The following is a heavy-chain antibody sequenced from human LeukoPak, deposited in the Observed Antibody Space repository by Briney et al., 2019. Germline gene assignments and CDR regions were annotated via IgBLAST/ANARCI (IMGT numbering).Heavy chain of an antibody. J-gene: IGHJ4*02. CDR3: ARHSSGWYYFDY. CDR1: GGSISSSSYY. V-gene: IGHV4-39*01. Sequence: PSETLSLTCTVSGGSISSSSYYWGWIRQPPGKGLEWTGSIYYSGSTYYNPSLKSRVTISVDTSKNQFSLKLSSVTAADTAVYYCARHSSGWYYFDYWGQGTLVTVSS. D-gene: IGHD6-19*01. CDR2: IYYSGST.